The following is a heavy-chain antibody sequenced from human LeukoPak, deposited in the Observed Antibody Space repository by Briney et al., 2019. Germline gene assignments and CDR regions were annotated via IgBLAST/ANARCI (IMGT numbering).Heavy chain of an antibody. CDR2: IIPIFGTA. Sequence: ASVKVSCKASVGTFSSYAISWVRQAPGQGLEWMGRIIPIFGTANYAQKFQGRVTITTDESTSTAYMELSSLRSEDTAVYYCASTTYYYGSGSYRFDYWGQGTLVTVSS. CDR1: VGTFSSYA. V-gene: IGHV1-69*05. CDR3: ASTTYYYGSGSYRFDY. J-gene: IGHJ4*02. D-gene: IGHD3-10*01.